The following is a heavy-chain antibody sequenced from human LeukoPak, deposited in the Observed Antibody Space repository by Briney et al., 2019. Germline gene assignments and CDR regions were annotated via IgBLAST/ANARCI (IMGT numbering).Heavy chain of an antibody. D-gene: IGHD2-2*01. V-gene: IGHV4-34*01. CDR1: GGSFSGYY. Sequence: SETLSLTCAVYGGSFSGYYWSWIRQPPGKGLEWIGEINHSGSTNYNPSLKSRVTISVDTPKNQFSLKLSSVTAADTAVYYCARGLIVVVPAALDYWGQGTLVTVSS. J-gene: IGHJ4*02. CDR2: INHSGST. CDR3: ARGLIVVVPAALDY.